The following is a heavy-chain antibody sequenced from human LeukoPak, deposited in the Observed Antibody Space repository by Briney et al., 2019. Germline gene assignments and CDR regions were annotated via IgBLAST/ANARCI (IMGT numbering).Heavy chain of an antibody. D-gene: IGHD3/OR15-3a*01. CDR1: GFTFSSYW. CDR2: INSDGSST. V-gene: IGHV3-74*01. Sequence: GGSLRLSCAAPGFTFSSYWMHWVRQAPGKGLVWVSCINSDGSSTSYADSVKGRFTISRDNAKNTLYLQMNSLRAEDTAVYYCARDPFFGQPPDDWGQGTLVTVSS. J-gene: IGHJ4*02. CDR3: ARDPFFGQPPDD.